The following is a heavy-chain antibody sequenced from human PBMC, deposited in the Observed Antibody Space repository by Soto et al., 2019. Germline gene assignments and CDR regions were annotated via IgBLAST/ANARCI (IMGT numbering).Heavy chain of an antibody. CDR1: GYTFTSYA. D-gene: IGHD2-15*01. CDR2: INAGNGNK. Sequence: QVQLVQSGAEVKKPGASVKVSCKASGYTFTSYAMHWVRQAPGQRLEWMGWINAGNGNKKYSQKFQGRVTITRDTSASTAYMELSSLRTEDTAVYYCARVRGGYCSGGSCYSYFQHWGQGTLVTVSS. J-gene: IGHJ1*01. V-gene: IGHV1-3*01. CDR3: ARVRGGYCSGGSCYSYFQH.